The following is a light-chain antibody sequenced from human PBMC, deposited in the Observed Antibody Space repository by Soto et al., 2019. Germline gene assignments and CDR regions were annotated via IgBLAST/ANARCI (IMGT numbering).Light chain of an antibody. J-gene: IGKJ4*01. CDR1: QDISTY. Sequence: DIQMTQAPSSLSASVGDRVTITCRARQDISTYLAWYQQKPGKVPKLLISAAYTLQSGVPPRFSGSGSGTGFHLPLQRLPAGDVATYYCQKYDNAPLTFGGGTKVEIK. CDR2: AAY. V-gene: IGKV1-27*01. CDR3: QKYDNAPLT.